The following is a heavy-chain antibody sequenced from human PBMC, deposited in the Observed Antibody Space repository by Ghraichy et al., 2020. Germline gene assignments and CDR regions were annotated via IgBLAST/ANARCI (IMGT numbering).Heavy chain of an antibody. CDR1: GYTFTSYD. D-gene: IGHD6-6*01. CDR2: MNPNSGNT. V-gene: IGHV1-8*01. CDR3: ARVYSSSSWAILGYYYYGMDV. Sequence: ASVKVSCKASGYTFTSYDINWVRQATGQGLEWMGWMNPNSGNTGYAQKFQGRVTMTRNTSISTAYMELSSLRSEDTAVYYCARVYSSSSWAILGYYYYGMDVWGQGTTVTVSS. J-gene: IGHJ6*02.